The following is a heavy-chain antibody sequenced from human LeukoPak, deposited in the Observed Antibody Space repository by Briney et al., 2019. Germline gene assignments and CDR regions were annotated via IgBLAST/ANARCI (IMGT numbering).Heavy chain of an antibody. CDR2: IKSHGITI. V-gene: IGHV3-74*03. D-gene: IGHD1-20*01. Sequence: GGSLRLSCEASGFTFSNYMMHWVRQALGKGLVWVTRIKSHGITITYANSAKGRFTISRDNAKNTLYLQMNILRAEDTAVYYCLRDLNWSLDQWGQGTLVTVSS. CDR1: GFTFSNYM. J-gene: IGHJ4*02. CDR3: LRDLNWSLDQ.